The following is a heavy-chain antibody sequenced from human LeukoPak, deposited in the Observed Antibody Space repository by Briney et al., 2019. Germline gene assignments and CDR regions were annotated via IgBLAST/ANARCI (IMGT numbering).Heavy chain of an antibody. J-gene: IGHJ2*01. CDR3: ARDSPLTTVTTFPYWYFDL. CDR1: GDSVSSNSAS. D-gene: IGHD4-17*01. Sequence: SQTLSLTCAISGDSVSSNSASWNWIRQSPSRGLEWLGRTYYRSKWRNDYAVSVKSRITISPDTSKNQSSLQLNSVTPEDTAVYYCARDSPLTTVTTFPYWYFDLWGRGTLVTVSS. V-gene: IGHV6-1*01. CDR2: TYYRSKWRN.